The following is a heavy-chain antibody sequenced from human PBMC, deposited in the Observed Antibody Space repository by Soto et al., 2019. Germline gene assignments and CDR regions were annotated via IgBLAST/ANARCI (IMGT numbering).Heavy chain of an antibody. J-gene: IGHJ5*02. Sequence: SETLSLTCTVSGVSISSYYWIWIRQPPGKGLEWIGYIYYSGSTNYNPSLKSRVTVSVNTSKNQFSLKLSSVTAADTAVYYCAKVNDFWTGYYSTNWFDPWGQGTLVTVSS. CDR1: GVSISSYY. D-gene: IGHD3-3*01. CDR2: IYYSGST. CDR3: AKVNDFWTGYYSTNWFDP. V-gene: IGHV4-59*01.